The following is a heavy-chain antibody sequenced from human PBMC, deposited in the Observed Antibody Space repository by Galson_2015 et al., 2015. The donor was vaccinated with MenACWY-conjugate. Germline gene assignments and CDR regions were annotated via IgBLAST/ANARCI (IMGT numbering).Heavy chain of an antibody. CDR3: AGDLRVDTHNPFYYVGMDV. CDR1: GFTFSSYS. D-gene: IGHD1-1*01. Sequence: SLRLSCAASGFTFSSYSMNWVRQAPGRGLEWVSSISRSSSFIYYADSVKGRFTISRDNAKNSVYLQMNSLRGEDTALYYCAGDLRVDTHNPFYYVGMDVSGPGTTFTVTS. V-gene: IGHV3-21*01. CDR2: ISRSSSFI. J-gene: IGHJ6*02.